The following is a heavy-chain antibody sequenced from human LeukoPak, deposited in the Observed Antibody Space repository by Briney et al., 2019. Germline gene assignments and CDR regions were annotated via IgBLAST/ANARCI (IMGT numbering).Heavy chain of an antibody. Sequence: GSSVKVSCKASGGTFSSYAISWVRQAPGQGLEWMGRIIPTLGIANYAQKFQGRVTITTDESTSTAYMELSSLRSEDTAVYYCARGPEGGYDSSNYFDYWGQGTLVTASS. V-gene: IGHV1-69*04. CDR2: IIPTLGIA. J-gene: IGHJ4*02. CDR3: ARGPEGGYDSSNYFDY. D-gene: IGHD5-12*01. CDR1: GGTFSSYA.